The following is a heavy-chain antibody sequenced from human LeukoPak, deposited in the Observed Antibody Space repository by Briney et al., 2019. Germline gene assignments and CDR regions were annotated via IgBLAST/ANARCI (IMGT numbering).Heavy chain of an antibody. CDR1: GYTFTSYG. V-gene: IGHV1-18*01. CDR3: ARAVLGIAVANDAFDI. Sequence: ASVKVSCKASGYTFTSYGISWVRQAAGQGVEWMGWMGAYNRKTNYTQKLQGRVTMTTHTSTSTAYIELKSLRSDDTAVYYCARAVLGIAVANDAFDIWGQGTMVTVSS. D-gene: IGHD6-19*01. CDR2: MGAYNRKT. J-gene: IGHJ3*02.